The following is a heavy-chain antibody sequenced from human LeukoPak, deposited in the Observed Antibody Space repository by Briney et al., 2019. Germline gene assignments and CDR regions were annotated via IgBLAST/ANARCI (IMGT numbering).Heavy chain of an antibody. CDR3: AREGYYGSGSPPSLYFDY. Sequence: GGTLGLSCAASGFTFRNYVIHWVRQAPGKGLEWVAVTSSDLNVKLYADSVKGRFTISRDNSRSTLYLQMNSLRPEDTAIYYCAREGYYGSGSPPSLYFDYWGQGTLVTVSS. CDR1: GFTFRNYV. D-gene: IGHD3-10*01. J-gene: IGHJ4*02. CDR2: TSSDLNVK. V-gene: IGHV3-30-3*01.